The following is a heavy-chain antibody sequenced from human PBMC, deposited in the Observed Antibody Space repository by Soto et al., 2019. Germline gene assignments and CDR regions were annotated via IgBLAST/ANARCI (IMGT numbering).Heavy chain of an antibody. J-gene: IGHJ4*02. Sequence: EVQLLESGGGLVQPGGSLRLSCAASGFTFGSHAMIWVRQATGKGLEWVSAISGRGGSAYYADSVKGRFTISRDNSINTLYLQMNSLRAEDTALYYCAKEPYSDFWSAYYYFDYWGQVTLVTVSS. CDR1: GFTFGSHA. CDR2: ISGRGGSA. D-gene: IGHD3-3*01. V-gene: IGHV3-23*01. CDR3: AKEPYSDFWSAYYYFDY.